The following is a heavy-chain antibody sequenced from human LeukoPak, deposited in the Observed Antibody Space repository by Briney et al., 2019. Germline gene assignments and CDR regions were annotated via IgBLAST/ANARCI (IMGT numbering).Heavy chain of an antibody. V-gene: IGHV4-31*03. CDR2: MYYSGTT. J-gene: IGHJ4*02. CDR3: ARFSNNHGVKFDY. CDR1: GGSISSGSYY. D-gene: IGHD1-14*01. Sequence: PSQTLSLTCTVSGGSISSGSYYWTWIRQHPEKGLEWIGYMYYSGTTYYNPSLESRVTMSVDTSKNQFSLKLDSVTAADTAVYYCARFSNNHGVKFDYWGQGTLVTVSS.